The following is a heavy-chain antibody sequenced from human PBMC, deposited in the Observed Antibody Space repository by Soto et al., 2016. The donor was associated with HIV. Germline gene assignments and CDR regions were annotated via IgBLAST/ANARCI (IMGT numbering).Heavy chain of an antibody. V-gene: IGHV4-34*01. Sequence: QVQLQQRGAGLLKPSETLSLTCGVYGESLSGYYWTWIRQSPGKGLEWIGEISHSGSTNYNPSLKSRVTISLDTSKKQLSLKLASVTAADTAVYYCSRNVRVVAGSYFHFYMDVWGKGDHGRRLL. CDR2: ISHSGST. CDR1: GESLSGYY. J-gene: IGHJ6*03. D-gene: IGHD6-19*01. CDR3: SRNVRVVAGSYFHFYMDV.